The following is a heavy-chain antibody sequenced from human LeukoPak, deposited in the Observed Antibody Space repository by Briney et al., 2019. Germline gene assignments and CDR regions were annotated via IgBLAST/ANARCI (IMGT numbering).Heavy chain of an antibody. J-gene: IGHJ3*02. CDR2: INQDAGTT. D-gene: IGHD2-15*01. CDR3: ARDPGWSSFDI. CDR1: GFSFTSYW. V-gene: IGHV3-7*03. Sequence: GGSLRLSCVASGFSFTSYWTSWVRQAPGKDLEFVANINQDAGTTNYVDSVKGRFTISRDNAENSLYLQMSSLRAEDTALYYCARDPGWSSFDIWGQGIMVTVSS.